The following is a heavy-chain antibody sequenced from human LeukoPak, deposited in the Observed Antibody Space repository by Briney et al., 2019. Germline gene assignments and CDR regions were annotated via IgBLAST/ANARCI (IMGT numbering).Heavy chain of an antibody. Sequence: SETLSLTCAVYGGSFSGYYWTWIRQPPGKGLEWIGEINHSGSTNYNPSLKSRVTVSVDTSKNQFSLKLTSVTAADTAVYYCARARGTETIDYWGQGTLVTVSS. CDR3: ARARGTETIDY. J-gene: IGHJ4*02. D-gene: IGHD1/OR15-1a*01. CDR2: INHSGST. V-gene: IGHV4-34*01. CDR1: GGSFSGYY.